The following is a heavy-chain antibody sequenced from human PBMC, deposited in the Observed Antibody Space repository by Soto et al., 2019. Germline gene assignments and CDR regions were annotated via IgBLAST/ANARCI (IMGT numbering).Heavy chain of an antibody. CDR3: AKGLQYYYYYGMDV. V-gene: IGHV3-23*01. CDR1: GFTFSNYA. CDR2: LNGSGGST. Sequence: GGSLRLSCAASGFTFSNYAMTWVRQAPGKGLEWVSGLNGSGGSTSSADSVKGRFAISRDNSKNTLYLQMNNLRDGDTAVYYCAKGLQYYYYYGMDVWGQGTTVTVSS. J-gene: IGHJ6*02.